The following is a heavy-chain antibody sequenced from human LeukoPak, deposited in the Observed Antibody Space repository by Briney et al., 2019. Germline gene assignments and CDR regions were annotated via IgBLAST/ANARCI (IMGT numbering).Heavy chain of an antibody. Sequence: PSETLSLTCAVYGGSFSVYYGRWIRQPRGKGVEWIGEINHGGRHTYNPSLKSRVTMSLDMSNNQFSLRLSSVTAADTAVYYCARNGHYSIDSWGQGALVTVSS. CDR2: INHGGRH. CDR1: GGSFSVYY. V-gene: IGHV4-34*01. D-gene: IGHD2-15*01. CDR3: ARNGHYSIDS. J-gene: IGHJ4*02.